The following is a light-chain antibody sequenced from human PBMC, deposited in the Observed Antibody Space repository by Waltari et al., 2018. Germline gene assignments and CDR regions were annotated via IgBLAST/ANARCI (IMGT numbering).Light chain of an antibody. J-gene: IGLJ3*02. CDR2: EET. CDR1: KLGDKY. V-gene: IGLV3-1*01. CDR3: QAWDSTAVV. Sequence: SYELTQAPSVSVSPGQTASLPCSGDKLGDKYVSWYQQKPGQSPVLVIYEETKRPSGIPERFSGSNAGDTGSLTIIGTKAMDEADYYCQAWDSTAVVFGGGTKLTVL.